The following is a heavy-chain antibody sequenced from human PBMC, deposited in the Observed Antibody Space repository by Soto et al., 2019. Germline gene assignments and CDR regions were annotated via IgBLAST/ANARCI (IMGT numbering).Heavy chain of an antibody. CDR3: AREVQSGWDSSSPSGWIY. CDR1: GYTFTSYY. J-gene: IGHJ4*02. Sequence: ASVKVSCKASGYTFTSYYMHWVRQAPGQGLEWMGIINPSGGSTSYAQKFQGRVTMTRDTSTSTVYMELSSLRSEDTAVYYCAREVQSGWDSSSPSGWIYWGQGTLVTVSS. V-gene: IGHV1-46*01. D-gene: IGHD6-13*01. CDR2: INPSGGST.